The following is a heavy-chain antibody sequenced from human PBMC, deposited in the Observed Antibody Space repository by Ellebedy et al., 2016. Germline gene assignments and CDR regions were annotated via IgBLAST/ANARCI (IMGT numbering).Heavy chain of an antibody. D-gene: IGHD1-26*01. J-gene: IGHJ5*02. V-gene: IGHV1-2*02. Sequence: ASVKVSCXASGYTFTDHYMHWVRQAPGQGLEWMGWINPKSGGTNYAQKFQGRVTMTRDTSISTVYMELSRLRSDDTAVYYCAREMGLGATDGEGADPWGQGTLVTVSS. CDR1: GYTFTDHY. CDR3: AREMGLGATDGEGADP. CDR2: INPKSGGT.